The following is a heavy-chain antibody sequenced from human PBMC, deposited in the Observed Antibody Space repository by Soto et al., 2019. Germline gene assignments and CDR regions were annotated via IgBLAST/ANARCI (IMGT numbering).Heavy chain of an antibody. CDR1: GFTVSSNY. CDR3: AGGRTLGQQLAL. CDR2: IYSGGST. V-gene: IGHV3-53*04. Sequence: EVQLVESGGGLVQPGGSLRLSCAASGFTVSSNYMSWVRQAPGKGLEWVSVIYSGGSTYYEDSVKGRFTIYRHNSKNTLYLQMNSGRAEVTAVYCGAGGRTLGQQLALWGQGTLVTVSS. J-gene: IGHJ4*02. D-gene: IGHD6-13*01.